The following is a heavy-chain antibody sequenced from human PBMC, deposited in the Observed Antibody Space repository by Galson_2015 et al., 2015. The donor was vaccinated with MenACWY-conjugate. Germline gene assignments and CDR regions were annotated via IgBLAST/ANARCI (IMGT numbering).Heavy chain of an antibody. V-gene: IGHV3-11*06. Sequence: SLRLSCAASGFTFSDYYMSWIRQAPGKGLEWVAYISSGHIYSNHADSVKGRFTISRDNAKNSLFLQMNSLRAEDTAVYFCARTPQSYSCDNFEKWGQGTLITVSS. CDR2: ISSGHIYS. CDR1: GFTFSDYY. D-gene: IGHD5-12*01. J-gene: IGHJ4*01. CDR3: ARTPQSYSCDNFEK.